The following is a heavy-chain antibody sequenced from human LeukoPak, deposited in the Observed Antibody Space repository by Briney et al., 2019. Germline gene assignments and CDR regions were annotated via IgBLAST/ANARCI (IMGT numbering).Heavy chain of an antibody. V-gene: IGHV3-7*05. CDR1: GFTFTSYW. CDR2: LNQDGSEK. CDR3: ARRRGDV. Sequence: GGTLRLSCTASGFTFTSYWINWVRQAPGKGLEWVAILNQDGSEKYYVDSVKGRFTTSRDNAENSLYLQMNSLRVEDTAIYYCARRRGDVWGQGTTVTVSS. J-gene: IGHJ6*02.